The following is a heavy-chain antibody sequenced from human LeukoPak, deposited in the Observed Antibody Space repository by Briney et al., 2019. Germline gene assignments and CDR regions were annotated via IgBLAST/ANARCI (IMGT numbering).Heavy chain of an antibody. V-gene: IGHV4-61*02. J-gene: IGHJ4*02. CDR1: GGSISSGSYY. CDR3: ASHSTSRIAAAGDFDY. CDR2: IYTSGST. Sequence: SQTLSLTCTVSGGSISSGSYYWSWIRQPAGKGLEWIGRIYTSGSTNYNPSLKSRVTISVDTSKNQFSLKLSSVTAADTAVYYCASHSTSRIAAAGDFDYWGQGTLVTVSS. D-gene: IGHD6-13*01.